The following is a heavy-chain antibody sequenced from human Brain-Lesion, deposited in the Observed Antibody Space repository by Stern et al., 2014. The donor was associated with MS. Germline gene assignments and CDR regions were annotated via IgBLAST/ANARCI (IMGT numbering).Heavy chain of an antibody. J-gene: IGHJ4*02. CDR1: GGSISSSSYY. V-gene: IGHV4-39*01. CDR2: IYYRGST. Sequence: QVQLVQSGPGLVKPSDTLSLTCTVSGGSISSSSYYWGWIRQPPGKGLEWIGSIYYRGSTYYNPSLKSRVTISMATSTNQFSLRLSSVTAADTAVYFCAKLWLGELPESPFDYWGQGTLVTVSS. D-gene: IGHD3-10*01. CDR3: AKLWLGELPESPFDY.